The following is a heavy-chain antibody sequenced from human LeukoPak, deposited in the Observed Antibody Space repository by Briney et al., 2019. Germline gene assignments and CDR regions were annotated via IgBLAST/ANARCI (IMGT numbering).Heavy chain of an antibody. J-gene: IGHJ4*02. CDR1: GGSISSGGYY. D-gene: IGHD1-26*01. CDR2: IYYSGST. CDR3: ARGRGSYYLR. V-gene: IGHV4-31*03. Sequence: PSETLSLACTVSGGSISSGGYYWSWIRQHPGKGLEWIGYIYYSGSTYYNPSLKSRVTISVDTSKNQFSLKLSSVTAADTAVYYCARGRGSYYLRWGQGTLVTVSS.